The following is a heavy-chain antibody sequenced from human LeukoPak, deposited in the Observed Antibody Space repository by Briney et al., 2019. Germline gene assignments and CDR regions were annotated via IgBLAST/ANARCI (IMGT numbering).Heavy chain of an antibody. V-gene: IGHV4-39*07. CDR2: IYYSGST. CDR1: GGSISSSSYY. CDR3: ARGAGIVVVPAANWFDP. J-gene: IGHJ5*02. D-gene: IGHD2-2*01. Sequence: PSETLSLTCTVSGGSISSSSYYWGWIRQPPGKGLEWIGSIYYSGSTYYNPSLKSRVTISVDTSKNQFSLKLSSVTAADTAVYYCARGAGIVVVPAANWFDPWGQGTLVTVSS.